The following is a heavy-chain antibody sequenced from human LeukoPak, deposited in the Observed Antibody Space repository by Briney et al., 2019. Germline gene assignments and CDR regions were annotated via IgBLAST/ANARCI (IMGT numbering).Heavy chain of an antibody. CDR1: GYTFTDYY. D-gene: IGHD3-10*01. CDR3: ATDRGSGGAFDI. V-gene: IGHV1-69-2*01. CDR2: VDPEDGET. Sequence: ASVKISCKVSGYTFTDYYMHWVQKAPGKGLEWMGLVDPEDGETIYAEKFQGRVTITADTSTDTAYMELSSLRSDDTAVYYCATDRGSGGAFDIWGQGAMVTVSS. J-gene: IGHJ3*02.